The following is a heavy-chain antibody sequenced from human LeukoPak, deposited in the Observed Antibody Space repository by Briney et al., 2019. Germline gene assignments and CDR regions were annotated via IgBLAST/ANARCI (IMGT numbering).Heavy chain of an antibody. CDR2: INPSGGST. Sequence: ASVKVSCKASGYTFTSYYMHWVRQAPGQGLEWMGIINPSGGSTSYAQKFQGRVTMTRDMSTSTVYMELSSLRSEDTAVYYCARASSGWYGGDYFDYWGQGTLVTVSS. J-gene: IGHJ4*02. CDR3: ARASSGWYGGDYFDY. CDR1: GYTFTSYY. V-gene: IGHV1-46*01. D-gene: IGHD6-19*01.